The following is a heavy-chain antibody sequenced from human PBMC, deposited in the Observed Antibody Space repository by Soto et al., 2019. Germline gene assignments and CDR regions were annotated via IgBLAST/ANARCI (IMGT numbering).Heavy chain of an antibody. V-gene: IGHV3-33*01. J-gene: IGHJ4*02. D-gene: IGHD1-26*01. CDR1: GFTFSGYG. Sequence: QVQLVESGGGVFQPGRSLRLSCAASGFTFSGYGMHWVRQAPGKGLEWVAITRHDGSNTYYADSVRGRFTISRDNSKKTRYLQMDSLRAEDTAVYYCARDGVGATTFVGYFDYWGQGTLVTVSS. CDR2: TRHDGSNT. CDR3: ARDGVGATTFVGYFDY.